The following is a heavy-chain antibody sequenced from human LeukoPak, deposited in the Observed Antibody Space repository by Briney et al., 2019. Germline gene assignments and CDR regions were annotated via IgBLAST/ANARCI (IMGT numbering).Heavy chain of an antibody. CDR2: ISGSGGST. CDR3: AKDPTYYYDSSAAFDP. V-gene: IGHV3-23*01. D-gene: IGHD3-22*01. CDR1: GGTFSSYA. Sequence: SCKASGGTFSSYAMSWVRQAPGKGLEWVSAISGSGGSTYYADSVKGRFTISRDNSKNTLYLQMNSLRAEDTAVYYCAKDPTYYYDSSAAFDPWGQGTLVTVSS. J-gene: IGHJ5*02.